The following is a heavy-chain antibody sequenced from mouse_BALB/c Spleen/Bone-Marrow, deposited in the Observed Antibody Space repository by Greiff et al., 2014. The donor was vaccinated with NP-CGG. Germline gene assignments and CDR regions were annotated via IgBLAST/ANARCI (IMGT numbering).Heavy chain of an antibody. CDR3: ARYHYGSSCFAY. V-gene: IGHV14-3*02. CDR2: IDPANGNT. CDR1: GFNIKDTY. D-gene: IGHD1-1*01. J-gene: IGHJ2*01. Sequence: EVKLMESGAELVKPGASVKLSCTASGFNIKDTYMHWVKQRPEQGLEWIGRIDPANGNTKFDPKFQGKATITADTSSNTAYLQISRLTSEDTDVYYSARYHYGSSCFAYWGQGTPLTVST.